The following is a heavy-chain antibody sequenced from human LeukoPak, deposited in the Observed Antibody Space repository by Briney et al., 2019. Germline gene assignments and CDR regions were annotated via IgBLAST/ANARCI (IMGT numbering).Heavy chain of an antibody. CDR2: ISGSGGST. CDR3: AKSKGDIVLMVYAVFDY. Sequence: GGSLRLSCAASGFTFSTYAMSWVRQAPGKGLEWVSGISGSGGSTYYADSVKGRFTISRDNSKNTLYLQMNSLRAEDTAVYYCAKSKGDIVLMVYAVFDYWGQGTLVTVSS. D-gene: IGHD2-8*01. CDR1: GFTFSTYA. J-gene: IGHJ4*02. V-gene: IGHV3-23*01.